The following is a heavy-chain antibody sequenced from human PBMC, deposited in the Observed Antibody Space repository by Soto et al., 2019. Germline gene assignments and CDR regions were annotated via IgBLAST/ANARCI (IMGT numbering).Heavy chain of an antibody. V-gene: IGHV3-33*01. D-gene: IGHD4-17*01. CDR2: IWYDGSNK. CDR3: ARDAPLGGEDYSYCMDV. J-gene: IGHJ6*02. Sequence: QVQLVESGGGVVQPGRSLRLSCAASGFTFSSYGMHWVRQAPGKGLEWVAVIWYDGSNKYYADSVKGRFTISRDNSKNTLDLPMNSLSDEATAVYYCARDAPLGGEDYSYCMDVWGQGTTVTVSS. CDR1: GFTFSSYG.